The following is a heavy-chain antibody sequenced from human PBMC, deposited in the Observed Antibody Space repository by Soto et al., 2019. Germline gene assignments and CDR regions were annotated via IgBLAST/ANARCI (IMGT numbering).Heavy chain of an antibody. Sequence: QVQLVQSGAEVKKPGASVKVSCKASGYTFTSYDINWVRQATGQGLEWLGRMNPNSGNTVYAQKCQGRVTMTKSPSIVTAYMDLSSLRSDDTAVYFCARGPSGPHDYGDYGEFDYWGQGALVTVSS. CDR2: MNPNSGNT. CDR3: ARGPSGPHDYGDYGEFDY. D-gene: IGHD4-17*01. J-gene: IGHJ4*02. V-gene: IGHV1-8*01. CDR1: GYTFTSYD.